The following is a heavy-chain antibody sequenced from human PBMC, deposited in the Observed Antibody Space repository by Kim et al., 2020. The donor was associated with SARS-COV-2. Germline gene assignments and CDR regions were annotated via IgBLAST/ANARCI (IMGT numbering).Heavy chain of an antibody. Sequence: SETLSLTCTVSGGSISSGGYYWSWIRQHPGKGLEWIGYIYYSGSTYYNPSLKSRVTISVDTSKNQFSLKLSSVTAADTAVYYCARSTPRSGGNRGAFDYWGQGTLVTVSS. D-gene: IGHD1-26*01. CDR2: IYYSGST. V-gene: IGHV4-31*03. CDR3: ARSTPRSGGNRGAFDY. J-gene: IGHJ4*02. CDR1: GGSISSGGYY.